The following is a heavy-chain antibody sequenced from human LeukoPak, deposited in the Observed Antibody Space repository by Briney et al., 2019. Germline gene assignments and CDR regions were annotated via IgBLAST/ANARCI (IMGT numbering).Heavy chain of an antibody. J-gene: IGHJ2*01. CDR3: ARVSSSWYQDWYFDL. V-gene: IGHV4-59*12. CDR1: GGSISSYY. Sequence: SETLSLTCTVSGGSISSYYWSWIRQPPGKGLEWIGYIYYSGSTNYNPFLKSRVTISVDTSKNQFSLKLSSVTAADTAVYYCARVSSSWYQDWYFDLWGRGTLVTVSS. D-gene: IGHD6-13*01. CDR2: IYYSGST.